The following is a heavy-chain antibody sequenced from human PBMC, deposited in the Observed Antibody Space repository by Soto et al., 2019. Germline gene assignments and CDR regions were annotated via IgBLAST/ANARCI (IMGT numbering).Heavy chain of an antibody. CDR1: GYTFTDYY. J-gene: IGHJ6*02. CDR3: ARGTYYYDSSGYPPPYYGMDV. Sequence: ASVKVSCKASGYTFTDYYMHWVRQAPGQGLEWMGWINPNSGGTNYAQKFQGWVTMTRDTSISTAYMELSRLRSDDTAVYYCARGTYYYDSSGYPPPYYGMDVWGQGTTVTVSS. V-gene: IGHV1-2*04. CDR2: INPNSGGT. D-gene: IGHD3-22*01.